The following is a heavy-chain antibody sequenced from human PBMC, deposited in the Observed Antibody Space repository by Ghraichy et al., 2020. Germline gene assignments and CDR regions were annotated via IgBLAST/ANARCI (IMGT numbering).Heavy chain of an antibody. CDR3: ARAPRKYRGFGVVTHFDY. Sequence: SETLSLTCTVSGGSISSYYWSWIRQPPGKGLEWIGYIYYSGSTNYNPSLKSRVTISVDTSKNQFSLKLSSVTAADTAVYYCARAPRKYRGFGVVTHFDYWGQGTLVTVSS. CDR2: IYYSGST. CDR1: GGSISSYY. D-gene: IGHD3-3*01. J-gene: IGHJ4*02. V-gene: IGHV4-59*01.